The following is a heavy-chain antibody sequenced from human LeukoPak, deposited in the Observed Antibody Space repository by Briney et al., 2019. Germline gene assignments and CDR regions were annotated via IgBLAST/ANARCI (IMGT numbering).Heavy chain of an antibody. CDR2: ISSSGSTI. Sequence: GGSLRLSCAASGFTFSDYYMSWIRQAPGKGLEWVSYISSSGSTIYYADSVKGRFTISRDNAKSSLYLQMNSLRAEDTAVYYCARVGYSNYEFFGYYYYYMDVWGKGTTVAVSS. D-gene: IGHD4-11*01. CDR1: GFTFSDYY. J-gene: IGHJ6*03. V-gene: IGHV3-11*01. CDR3: ARVGYSNYEFFGYYYYYMDV.